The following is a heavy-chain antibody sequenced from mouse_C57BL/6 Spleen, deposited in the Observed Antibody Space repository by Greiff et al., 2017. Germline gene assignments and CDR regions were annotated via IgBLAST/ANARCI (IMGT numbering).Heavy chain of an antibody. J-gene: IGHJ2*01. Sequence: EVQVVESGGGLVKPGGSLKLSCAASGFTFSSYAMPWVRQTPEKRLEWVATISDGGSYTYYPDNVKGRFTISRDNAKNNLYLQMSHLKSEDTAMYYCLLITAVEGYWGQGTTLTVSS. CDR3: LLITAVEGY. V-gene: IGHV5-4*01. CDR1: GFTFSSYA. D-gene: IGHD1-1*01. CDR2: ISDGGSYT.